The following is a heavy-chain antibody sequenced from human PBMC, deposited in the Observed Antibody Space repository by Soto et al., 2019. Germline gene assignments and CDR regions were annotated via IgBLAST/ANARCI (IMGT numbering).Heavy chain of an antibody. CDR2: IKQDGSER. J-gene: IGHJ6*02. CDR3: ARDPSGSYFLDGYYGMDV. D-gene: IGHD1-26*01. Sequence: EGSLRLSCAASRFTFSSYWMSWVRQAPGKGLEWVANIKQDGSERYYVDSVKGRFTISRDNAKNSLYLQMNSLRDEDTAVYYCARDPSGSYFLDGYYGMDVWGQGTTVTVSS. V-gene: IGHV3-7*01. CDR1: RFTFSSYW.